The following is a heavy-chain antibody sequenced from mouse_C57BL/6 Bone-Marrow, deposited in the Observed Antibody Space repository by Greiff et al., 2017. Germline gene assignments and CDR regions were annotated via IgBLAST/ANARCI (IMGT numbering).Heavy chain of an antibody. J-gene: IGHJ2*01. CDR2: IRNKANGYTT. CDR1: GFTFTDYY. V-gene: IGHV7-3*01. D-gene: IGHD1-1*01. Sequence: EVKLVQSGGGLVQPGGSLSLSCAASGFTFTDYYMSWVRQTPGKALEWLGFIRNKANGYTTEYSASVKGRFTISRVNSQSILYLQMIALGAEDSANYYCSRYEGITYYFAYWGQGTTLTVSS. CDR3: SRYEGITYYFAY.